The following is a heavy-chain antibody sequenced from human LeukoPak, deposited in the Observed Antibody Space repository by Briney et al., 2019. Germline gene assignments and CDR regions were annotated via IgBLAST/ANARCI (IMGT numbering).Heavy chain of an antibody. CDR3: AKDRGGVGATFDY. CDR2: ISWNSGSI. D-gene: IGHD1-26*01. CDR1: GFTFDDYA. J-gene: IGHJ4*02. Sequence: GRSLRLSCAASGFTFDDYAMHWVRQAPGKGLEWVSGISWNSGSIGYADSVKGRFTISRDNAKNSLYLQMNSLRAEDTALYYRAKDRGGVGATFDYWGQGTLVTVSS. V-gene: IGHV3-9*01.